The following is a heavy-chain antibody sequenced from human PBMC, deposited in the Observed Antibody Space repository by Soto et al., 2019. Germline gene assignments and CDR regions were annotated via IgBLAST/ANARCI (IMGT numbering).Heavy chain of an antibody. CDR1: GFTFSSYW. CDR2: IKQDGSEK. J-gene: IGHJ5*02. Sequence: GGSLRLSCAASGFTFSSYWMSWVRQAPGKGLEWVANIKQDGSEKYYVDSVKGRFTISRDNAKNSLYLQMNSLRAEDPAVYYCARVTMVRGVAEWFDPWGQGTLVTVSS. D-gene: IGHD3-10*01. V-gene: IGHV3-7*03. CDR3: ARVTMVRGVAEWFDP.